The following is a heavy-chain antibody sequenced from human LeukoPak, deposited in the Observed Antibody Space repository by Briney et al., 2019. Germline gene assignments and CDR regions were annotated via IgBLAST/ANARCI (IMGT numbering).Heavy chain of an antibody. J-gene: IGHJ4*02. D-gene: IGHD6-19*01. Sequence: SETLSLTCTVSGGSISSYYWSWIRQPPGEGLEWIGSIYYNGNTDYNPSLKGRVTISVDTSNNQFSLKLSSVTAADTAVYYCARHGTQWLRYPNFDYWGQGTLVTVSS. CDR2: IYYNGNT. V-gene: IGHV4-59*08. CDR3: ARHGTQWLRYPNFDY. CDR1: GGSISSYY.